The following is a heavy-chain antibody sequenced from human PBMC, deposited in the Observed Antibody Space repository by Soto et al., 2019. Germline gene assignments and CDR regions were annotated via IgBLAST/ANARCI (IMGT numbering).Heavy chain of an antibody. D-gene: IGHD1-1*01. CDR1: GGFVSSGSYY. CDR2: MSHSGGT. V-gene: IGHV4-34*01. CDR3: ARVERGTATTVVDAFDI. Sequence: QVQLQQWSAGLLKPSETLSLTCAVYGGFVSSGSYYWSWIRQPPGKGLEWIGEMSHSGGTHFNPYLKSRVTISVDTSKNQFSLKMSSVTAADTALYYCARVERGTATTVVDAFDIWGPGTMVTVSS. J-gene: IGHJ3*02.